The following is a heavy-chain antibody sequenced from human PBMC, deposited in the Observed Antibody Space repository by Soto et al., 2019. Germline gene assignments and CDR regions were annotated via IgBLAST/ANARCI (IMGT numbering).Heavy chain of an antibody. CDR1: GFTFSTYA. CDR2: ISGSGGST. J-gene: IGHJ6*03. CDR3: ANSGYCSGTSCFYYSYYYMDV. D-gene: IGHD2-2*01. Sequence: GGSLRLSCAASGFTFSTYAMTWVRQAPGKGLEWVSAISGSGGSTYYADSVKGRFIISRDNSKNTLHLQMNSLRAEDTAVYYCANSGYCSGTSCFYYSYYYMDVWGKGTTVTVSS. V-gene: IGHV3-23*01.